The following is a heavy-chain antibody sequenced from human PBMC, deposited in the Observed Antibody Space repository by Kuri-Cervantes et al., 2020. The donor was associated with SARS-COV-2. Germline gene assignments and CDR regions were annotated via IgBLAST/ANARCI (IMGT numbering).Heavy chain of an antibody. V-gene: IGHV4-4*07. J-gene: IGHJ6*02. CDR1: GGSISGYY. D-gene: IGHD4-23*01. CDR3: VRDGNSPDYYYYGMDV. CDR2: IYPSGST. Sequence: GSLRLSCTVSGGSISGYYWSWIRQPAGKGLEWIGRIYPSGSTKYNPSLNSRVTMSVDTSKNHLSLKLSSVTAADTAVYYCVRDGNSPDYYYYGMDVWGQGTTVTVSS.